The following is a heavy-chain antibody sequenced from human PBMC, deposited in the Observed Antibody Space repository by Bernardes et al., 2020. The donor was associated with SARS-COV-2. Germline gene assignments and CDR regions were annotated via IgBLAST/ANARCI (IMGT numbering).Heavy chain of an antibody. CDR3: ARSDYASGSYYNVVQ. V-gene: IGHV1-69*02. D-gene: IGHD3-10*01. Sequence: SVKVSCKASGDTFGSDTITWVRQAPGQGLEWMGRIIPILDIIDYARNFQGRLTISADRSTTTAHMELSSLRSEDTAVYYCARSDYASGSYYNVVQWGQGTLVTVSS. CDR2: IIPILDII. J-gene: IGHJ4*02. CDR1: GDTFGSDT.